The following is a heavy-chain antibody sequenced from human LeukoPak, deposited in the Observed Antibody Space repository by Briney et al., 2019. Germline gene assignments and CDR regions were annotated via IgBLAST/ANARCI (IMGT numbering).Heavy chain of an antibody. V-gene: IGHV3-7*01. D-gene: IGHD3-3*01. CDR1: GFTFSSYW. CDR2: IKQDGSEK. Sequence: GGSLRLSCAASGFTFSSYWMSWVRQAPGKGLEWVANIKQDGSEKYYVDSVKGRFTISRDNAKNSLYLQMNSLRAEDTAVYYCASERITIFGVVPFDYWGQGTLVTVSS. CDR3: ASERITIFGVVPFDY. J-gene: IGHJ4*02.